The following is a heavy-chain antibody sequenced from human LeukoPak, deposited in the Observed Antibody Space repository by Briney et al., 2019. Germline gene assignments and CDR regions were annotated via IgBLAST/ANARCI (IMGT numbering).Heavy chain of an antibody. D-gene: IGHD3-22*01. CDR3: ATDFYDTT. Sequence: PGGSLRLSCAASGFTFSSYAMSWVRQAPGKGLEWVGRIRSNSDGGTIDYAAPVKGRFALSRDDSKNTLYLQMNSLQTEDTAVYYCATDFYDTTWGQGTLVTVSS. J-gene: IGHJ5*02. CDR2: IRSNSDGGTI. CDR1: GFTFSSYA. V-gene: IGHV3-15*01.